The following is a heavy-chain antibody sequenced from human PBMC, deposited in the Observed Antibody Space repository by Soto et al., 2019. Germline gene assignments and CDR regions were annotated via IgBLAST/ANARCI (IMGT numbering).Heavy chain of an antibody. Sequence: EVQLLESGGGLVQPGGSLRLSCAASGFTFSSYAMSWVRQAPGKGLEWVSAISGSGGSTYYADSVKGRFTISRDNSKNTLYLQMNSLRAEDTAVYYCAKGVKFGGVIARHLFDYWGQGTLVTVSS. CDR1: GFTFSSYA. V-gene: IGHV3-23*01. CDR3: AKGVKFGGVIARHLFDY. J-gene: IGHJ4*02. CDR2: ISGSGGST. D-gene: IGHD3-16*02.